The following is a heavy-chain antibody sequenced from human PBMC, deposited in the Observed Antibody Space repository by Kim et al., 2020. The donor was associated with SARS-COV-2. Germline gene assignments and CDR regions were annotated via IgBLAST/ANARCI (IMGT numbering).Heavy chain of an antibody. Sequence: SETLSLTCAVSGGSISSSNWWSWVRQPPGKGLEWIGEIYHSGSTNYNPSLKSRVTISVDKSKNQFSLKLSSVTAADTAVYYCARATWGDCSGGSCYSGVPENEHFDYWGQGTLVTVSS. V-gene: IGHV4-4*02. CDR2: IYHSGST. CDR1: GGSISSSNW. D-gene: IGHD2-15*01. CDR3: ARATWGDCSGGSCYSGVPENEHFDY. J-gene: IGHJ4*02.